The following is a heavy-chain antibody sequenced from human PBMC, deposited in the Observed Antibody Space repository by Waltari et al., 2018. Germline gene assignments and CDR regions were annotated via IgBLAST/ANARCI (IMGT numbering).Heavy chain of an antibody. D-gene: IGHD2-15*01. Sequence: QVQLVQSGAEVKKPGSSVKVSCKASGGTFSSYAISWVRQAPGQGLEWMGGIIPILGIANYAQKFQGRVTITADESTSTAYMELSSLRSEDTAVYYCARGYSRVLLRMYNWFDPWGQGTLVTVSS. V-gene: IGHV1-69*04. CDR3: ARGYSRVLLRMYNWFDP. CDR2: IIPILGIA. CDR1: GGTFSSYA. J-gene: IGHJ5*02.